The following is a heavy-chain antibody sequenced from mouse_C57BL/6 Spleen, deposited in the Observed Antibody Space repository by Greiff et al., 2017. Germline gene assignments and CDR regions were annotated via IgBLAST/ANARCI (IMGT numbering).Heavy chain of an antibody. J-gene: IGHJ2*01. D-gene: IGHD1-1*02. CDR3: ARRCGGNIDY. CDR1: GYTFTSYW. CDR2: INPSSGGT. V-gene: IGHV1-53*01. Sequence: QVHVKQSGTDLVKPGASVKLSCTASGYTFTSYWMHWVKQRPGQGLEWIGNINPSSGGTNYNEKFKSKATMTVDKSSNTAYLQLSSLTSEDSAGYMGARRCGGNIDYWGQGTTLTVSS.